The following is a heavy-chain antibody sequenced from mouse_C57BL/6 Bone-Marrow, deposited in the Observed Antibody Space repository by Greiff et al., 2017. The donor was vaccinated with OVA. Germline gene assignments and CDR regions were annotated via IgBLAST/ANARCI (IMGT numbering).Heavy chain of an antibody. Sequence: QVQLQQPGAELVKPGASVKVSCKASGYTFTSYWMHWVKQRPGQGLEWIGRIRPSDSATNYNQKFKGKATLTVDKSSSTDYMQLSSLTSEYSAVYYCAIGRSYWGQGTLVTVSA. CDR2: IRPSDSAT. CDR1: GYTFTSYW. J-gene: IGHJ3*01. CDR3: AIGRSY. V-gene: IGHV1-74*01.